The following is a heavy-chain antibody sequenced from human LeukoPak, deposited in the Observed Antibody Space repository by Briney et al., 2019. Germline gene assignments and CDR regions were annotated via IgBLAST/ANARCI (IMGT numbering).Heavy chain of an antibody. CDR1: GYSFTSYW. D-gene: IGHD3-3*01. V-gene: IGHV5-51*01. J-gene: IGHJ3*02. CDR3: ARPFELNYDFWSGSFAFDI. CDR2: IYPGDSDT. Sequence: GESLKISCKGSGYSFTSYWIGWVRQMPGKGLEWMGSIYPGDSDTRYSPSFQGQVTISADKSISTAYLQWSSLKASDTAMYYCARPFELNYDFWSGSFAFDIWGQGTMVTVSS.